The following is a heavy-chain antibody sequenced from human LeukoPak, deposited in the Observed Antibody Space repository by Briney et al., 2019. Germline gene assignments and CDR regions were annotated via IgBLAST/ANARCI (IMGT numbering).Heavy chain of an antibody. J-gene: IGHJ5*02. CDR2: IYYSGST. CDR3: ARADPNASGYFYRFNWFDP. Sequence: SETLSLTCTVSGGSISSYYWNWVRQPPGKGLEWIGNIYYSGSTNYNPPLKSRVTISLDTSKFQFPLRLNSVTAADTAVYYCARADPNASGYFYRFNWFDPWGQGTLVTVSS. V-gene: IGHV4-59*01. D-gene: IGHD3-10*01. CDR1: GGSISSYY.